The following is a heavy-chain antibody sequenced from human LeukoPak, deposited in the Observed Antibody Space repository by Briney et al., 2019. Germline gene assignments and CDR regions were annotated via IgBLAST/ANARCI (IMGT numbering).Heavy chain of an antibody. CDR1: GFTFSNYA. CDR2: ISYDGSNK. CDR3: AKDTTAVAGTYYYYYMDV. J-gene: IGHJ6*03. V-gene: IGHV3-30*04. D-gene: IGHD6-19*01. Sequence: GGSLRLSCAASGFTFSNYAMHWVRQAPGKGLEWVAVISYDGSNKYHADSVKGRFTISRDNSKNTLYLQMNSLRAEDTAVYYCAKDTTAVAGTYYYYYMDVWGKGTTVTISS.